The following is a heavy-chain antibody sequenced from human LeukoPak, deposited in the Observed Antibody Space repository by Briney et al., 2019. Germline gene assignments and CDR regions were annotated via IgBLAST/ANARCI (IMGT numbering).Heavy chain of an antibody. J-gene: IGHJ3*02. CDR1: GFTFSSYE. D-gene: IGHD2-21*02. CDR2: ISSSGSTI. V-gene: IGHV3-48*03. CDR3: APMECGGDCYQDDAFDI. Sequence: PGGSLRLSCAASGFTFSSYEMNWVRQAPGKGLEWVSYISSSGSTIYYADSVKGRFTISRDNAKNSLYLQMNSLRAEDTAVYYCAPMECGGDCYQDDAFDIWGQRTMVTVSS.